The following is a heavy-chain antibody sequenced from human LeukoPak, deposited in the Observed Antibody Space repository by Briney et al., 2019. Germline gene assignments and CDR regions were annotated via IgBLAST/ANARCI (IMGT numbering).Heavy chain of an antibody. D-gene: IGHD3-9*01. J-gene: IGHJ3*01. CDR2: ISSSDRTT. V-gene: IGHV3-48*03. Sequence: PGGSLRLSCAASGFTFSSYEMNWVRQAPGKGLEWVSYISSSDRTTFYADSVKGRFTISRDNTKNSLYLQMNSLRAEDTAVYYCARDPDILTGIAFDVWGQGTMVTVSS. CDR3: ARDPDILTGIAFDV. CDR1: GFTFSSYE.